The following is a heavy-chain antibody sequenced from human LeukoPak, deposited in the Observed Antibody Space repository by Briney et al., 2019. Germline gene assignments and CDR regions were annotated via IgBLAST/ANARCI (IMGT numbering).Heavy chain of an antibody. CDR1: GGSISSYY. J-gene: IGHJ5*02. D-gene: IGHD3-10*01. CDR2: IYYSGST. Sequence: PSETLSLTCTVSGGSISSYYWSWIRQPPGKGLEWIGYIYYSGSTNYNPSLKSRVTISVDTSKNQFSLKLSSVTAADTAVYYCARDPHYYGSGGYKAAWGQGTLVTVSS. CDR3: ARDPHYYGSGGYKAA. V-gene: IGHV4-59*12.